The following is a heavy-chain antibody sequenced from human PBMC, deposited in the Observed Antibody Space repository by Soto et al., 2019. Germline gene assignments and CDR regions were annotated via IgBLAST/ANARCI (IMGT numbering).Heavy chain of an antibody. J-gene: IGHJ4*02. V-gene: IGHV3-33*01. CDR3: ARGITMVRAPGY. D-gene: IGHD3-10*01. CDR1: GFTFSSYG. Sequence: GGSLRLSCAASGFTFSSYGMHWVRQAPGKGLEWVAVIWYDGSNKYYADSVKGRFTISRDNSKNTLYLQMNSLRAEDTAVYYCARGITMVRAPGYWGQGTLVTVSS. CDR2: IWYDGSNK.